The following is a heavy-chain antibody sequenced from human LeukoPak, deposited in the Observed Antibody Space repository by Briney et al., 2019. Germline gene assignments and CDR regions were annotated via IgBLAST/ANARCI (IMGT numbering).Heavy chain of an antibody. CDR2: IYYSGST. CDR3: ASYGSGRGVFYYFDY. Sequence: SSETLSLTCAVSGGSISSGGYSWSWIRQPPGKGPEWIGSIYYSGSTYYNPSLKSRVTISVDTSKNQFSLKLSSVTAADTAVYYCASYGSGRGVFYYFDYWGQGTLVTVSS. V-gene: IGHV4-39*07. CDR1: GGSISSGGYS. D-gene: IGHD3-10*01. J-gene: IGHJ4*02.